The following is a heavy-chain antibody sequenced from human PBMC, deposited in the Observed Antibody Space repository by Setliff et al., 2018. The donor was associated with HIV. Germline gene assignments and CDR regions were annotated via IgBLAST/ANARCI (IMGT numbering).Heavy chain of an antibody. Sequence: SETLSLTCTVSGGSISSSSYYWNWFRQYPGKGLEWIGHIYTSGSTYYNPSLKSRVTISVDTSKNQFSLKLSSVNAADTAVYYCARARGLLPYYYLDVWGKGTTVTVSS. CDR2: IYTSGST. CDR3: ARARGLLPYYYLDV. J-gene: IGHJ6*03. CDR1: GGSISSSSYY. V-gene: IGHV4-39*07. D-gene: IGHD3-10*01.